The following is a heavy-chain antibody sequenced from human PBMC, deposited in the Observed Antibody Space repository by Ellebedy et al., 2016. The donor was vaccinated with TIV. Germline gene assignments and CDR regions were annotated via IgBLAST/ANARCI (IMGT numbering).Heavy chain of an antibody. CDR1: GFTVSSNY. CDR3: GRGSTGNYYAMDV. Sequence: GESLKTSXAASGFTVSSNYINWVRQAPGKGLDWVSVMYSGGSTFYADSVKGRFTISRDNSKNTLYLQMNSLRAEDTAVYYCGRGSTGNYYAMDVWGQGTTVTVSS. V-gene: IGHV3-53*01. CDR2: MYSGGST. J-gene: IGHJ6*02. D-gene: IGHD1-1*01.